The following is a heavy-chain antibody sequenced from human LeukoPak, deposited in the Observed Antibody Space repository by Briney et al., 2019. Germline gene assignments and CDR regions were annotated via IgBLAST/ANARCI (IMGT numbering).Heavy chain of an antibody. CDR2: IYYSGST. D-gene: IGHD3-22*01. CDR1: GGSISSSSYY. Sequence: SETLSLTCTVSGGSISSSSYYWGWIRQPPGKGLEWIGYIYYSGSTYYNPSLKSRVTISVDTSKNQFSLKLSSVTAADTAVYYCARKPTYYYDSSGYYQDYWGQGTLVTVSS. CDR3: ARKPTYYYDSSGYYQDY. V-gene: IGHV4-30-4*08. J-gene: IGHJ4*02.